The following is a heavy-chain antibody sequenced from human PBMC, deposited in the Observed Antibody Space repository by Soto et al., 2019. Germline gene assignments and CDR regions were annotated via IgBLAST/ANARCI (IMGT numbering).Heavy chain of an antibody. Sequence: SETLSLTCTVSGGSISSYYCIWIRQHPCKCLEWIGYIYYSGSTYYNPSLKSRVTISVDTPKNQFSLKLSSVTAADTAVYYCARARAGVVVTAIDSFDYWGQGTLVTVSS. J-gene: IGHJ4*02. CDR3: ARARAGVVVTAIDSFDY. D-gene: IGHD3-22*01. V-gene: IGHV4-59*06. CDR2: IYYSGST. CDR1: GGSISSYY.